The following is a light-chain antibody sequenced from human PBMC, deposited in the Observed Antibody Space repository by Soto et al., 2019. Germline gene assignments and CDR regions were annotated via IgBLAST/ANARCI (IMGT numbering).Light chain of an antibody. CDR2: DAP. V-gene: IGKV1-33*01. CDR3: PQSADIPPT. Sequence: DIRMNKSPSTLSASLGDRATITCRASQSISSWLAWYQQKPGRAPKLLIYDAPNLEPGVPSRFSGRGSGADFTFSISSLQPEDIATYYCPQSADIPPTSAQGTRLEIK. J-gene: IGKJ5*01. CDR1: QSISSW.